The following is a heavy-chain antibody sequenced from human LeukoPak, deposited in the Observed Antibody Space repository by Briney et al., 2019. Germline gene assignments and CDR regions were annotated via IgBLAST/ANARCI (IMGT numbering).Heavy chain of an antibody. CDR3: ARSLTTVTIDDAFDI. CDR2: IYYSGST. V-gene: IGHV4-59*08. D-gene: IGHD4-17*01. J-gene: IGHJ3*02. Sequence: SETLSLTCTVSGGSISSDYWSWIRQPPGKGLEWIGYIYYSGSTNYNPSLKSRVTISVDTSKNQFSLKLSSVTAADTAVYYCARSLTTVTIDDAFDIWGQGTMVTVSS. CDR1: GGSISSDY.